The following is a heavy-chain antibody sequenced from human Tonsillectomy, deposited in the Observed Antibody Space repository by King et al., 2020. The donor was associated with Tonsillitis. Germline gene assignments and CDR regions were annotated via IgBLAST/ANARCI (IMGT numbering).Heavy chain of an antibody. J-gene: IGHJ3*02. CDR1: GFPFRKNP. Sequence: VQLVESGGGVVHPGKSWRSPCAAPGFPFRKNPMNWSVRPPAKGLEWVALISMDGRDRGNADAWKGRFTISRDNPKNPLNLQRNSLRGDDTAIYYCARDGAFVDTALLPDIWGQGTMVIVSS. D-gene: IGHD5-18*01. CDR3: ARDGAFVDTALLPDI. CDR2: ISMDGRDR. V-gene: IGHV3-30*17.